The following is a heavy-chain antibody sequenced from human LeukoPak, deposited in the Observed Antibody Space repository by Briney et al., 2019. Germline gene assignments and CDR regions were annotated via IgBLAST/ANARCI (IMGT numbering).Heavy chain of an antibody. CDR3: AKTVRNTHIYYFDY. V-gene: IGHV3-43D*03. CDR1: GFTFDDYA. D-gene: IGHD2-2*02. CDR2: ISWDGGST. J-gene: IGHJ4*02. Sequence: GGSLRLSCAASGFTFDDYAMHWVRQAPGKGLEWVSLISWDGGSTYYADSVKGRFTISRDNSKNSLYLQMNSLRAEDTALYYCAKTVRNTHIYYFDYWGQGTLVTVSS.